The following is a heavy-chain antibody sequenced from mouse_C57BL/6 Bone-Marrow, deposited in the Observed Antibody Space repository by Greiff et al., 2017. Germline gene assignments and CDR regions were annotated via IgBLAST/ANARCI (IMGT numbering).Heavy chain of an antibody. Sequence: QVQLQQPGAELVRPGSSVKLSCKASGYTFTSYWMDWVKQRPGQGLEWIGNIYPSDSETLYNQKFKDKATLTVDKSSSTAYMQLSSLTSEDSAVYYCARRIPSNYYGSSYRYFDVWGTGTTVTVSS. CDR1: GYTFTSYW. CDR3: ARRIPSNYYGSSYRYFDV. CDR2: IYPSDSET. J-gene: IGHJ1*03. D-gene: IGHD1-1*01. V-gene: IGHV1-61*01.